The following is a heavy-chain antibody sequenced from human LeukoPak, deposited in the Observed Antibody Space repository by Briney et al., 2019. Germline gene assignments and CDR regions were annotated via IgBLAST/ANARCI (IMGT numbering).Heavy chain of an antibody. D-gene: IGHD5-24*01. CDR2: ISGSGGST. V-gene: IGHV3-23*01. Sequence: GGSLRLSCAASGFTFSSYAISWVRQAPGKGLEWVSVISGSGGSTYYGDSVKGRFTISRDNSKNMLYLQMNSLRVEDTAVYYCAKAVGDGYNYGPFDIWGQGTMVTVSS. J-gene: IGHJ3*02. CDR3: AKAVGDGYNYGPFDI. CDR1: GFTFSSYA.